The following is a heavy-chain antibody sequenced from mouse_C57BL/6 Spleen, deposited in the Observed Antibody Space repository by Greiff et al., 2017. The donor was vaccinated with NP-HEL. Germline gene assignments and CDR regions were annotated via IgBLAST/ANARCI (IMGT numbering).Heavy chain of an antibody. D-gene: IGHD2-4*01. J-gene: IGHJ2*01. CDR1: GYTFTGYW. CDR3: ARGDYDYDEGKNSLDY. Sequence: VQLQQSGAELMKPGASVKLSCKASGYTFTGYWIEWVKQRPGHGLEWIGEILPGSGSTNYNEKFKGKATFTADTSSNTAYMQLSSLTTEESDNYDCARGDYDYDEGKNSLDYWGQGTTLTVSS. CDR2: ILPGSGST. V-gene: IGHV1-9*01.